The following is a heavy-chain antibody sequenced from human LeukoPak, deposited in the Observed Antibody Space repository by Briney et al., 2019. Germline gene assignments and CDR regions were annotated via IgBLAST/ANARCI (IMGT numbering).Heavy chain of an antibody. J-gene: IGHJ6*03. V-gene: IGHV1-18*01. D-gene: IGHD3-10*01. CDR3: ARVDYGSGSYPYYYYYMDV. Sequence: GASVKVSCKASGYTFTSYGISWVRQAPGQGLEWMGWISAYNGNTNYAQKLQGRVTMTTDTSTSTAYMELRSLRSDDTAVYYCARVDYGSGSYPYYYYYMDVWGKGTTVTISS. CDR1: GYTFTSYG. CDR2: ISAYNGNT.